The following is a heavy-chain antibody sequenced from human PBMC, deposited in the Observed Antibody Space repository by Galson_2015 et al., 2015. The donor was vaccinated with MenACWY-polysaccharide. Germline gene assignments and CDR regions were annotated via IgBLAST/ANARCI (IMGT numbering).Heavy chain of an antibody. CDR2: IYPGDSDI. D-gene: IGHD3-10*01. Sequence: QSGAEVKKPGESLKISCKGSGYTFNTYWIGWVRQTPGKGLEWMGLIYPGDSDIRYSPSFQGQVTISADKSTSTAYLQWSSLKASDPAMYYCARHRTWSYVAPFGPWGQGTLVTVSS. CDR3: ARHRTWSYVAPFGP. V-gene: IGHV5-51*01. CDR1: GYTFNTYW. J-gene: IGHJ5*02.